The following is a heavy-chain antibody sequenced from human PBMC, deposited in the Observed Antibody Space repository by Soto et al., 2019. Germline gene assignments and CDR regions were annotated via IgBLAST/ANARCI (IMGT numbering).Heavy chain of an antibody. CDR2: IYISGTT. D-gene: IGHD2-15*01. J-gene: IGHJ4*02. Sequence: SETLSLTCTVSGGSMNAHFWSWIRQSAGKGLEWIGHIYISGTTMYNPSLKSRVTMSVDPPKNQLSLKLTSVTAADTAVYYCARINGGSPDFWGQGTLVTAPQ. CDR3: ARINGGSPDF. V-gene: IGHV4-4*07. CDR1: GGSMNAHF.